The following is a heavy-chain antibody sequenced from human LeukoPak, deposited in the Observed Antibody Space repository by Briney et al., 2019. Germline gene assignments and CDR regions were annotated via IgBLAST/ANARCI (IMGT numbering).Heavy chain of an antibody. CDR3: KGRGYYYYGMDV. CDR1: GGSLSSSSYY. Sequence: SETLSLTCTVSGGSLSSSSYYWGWIRQPPGKGLEWIGSIYYSGSTYYNPSLKSRVTISVDTSKNQFSLKLSSVTAADTAVYYCKGRGYYYYGMDVWGQGTTVTVSS. J-gene: IGHJ6*02. CDR2: IYYSGST. V-gene: IGHV4-39*07.